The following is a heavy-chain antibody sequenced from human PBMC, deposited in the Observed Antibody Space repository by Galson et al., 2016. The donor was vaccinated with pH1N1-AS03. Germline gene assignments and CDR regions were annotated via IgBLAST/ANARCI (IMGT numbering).Heavy chain of an antibody. CDR1: GFTFSSYW. V-gene: IGHV3-33*08. Sequence: SLRLSCAASGFTFSSYWMHWVRQAPGKGLEWVAIIWNDGDTTHYADSVKGRFTISRDNSKNTLYLQINSLRAEDTAVYYCVRDDDSSGYYPDSWGRGTLVTVSS. J-gene: IGHJ4*02. CDR2: IWNDGDTT. D-gene: IGHD3-22*01. CDR3: VRDDDSSGYYPDS.